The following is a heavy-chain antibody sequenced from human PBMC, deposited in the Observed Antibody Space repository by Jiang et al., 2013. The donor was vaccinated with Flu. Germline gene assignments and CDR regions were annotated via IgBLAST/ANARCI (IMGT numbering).Heavy chain of an antibody. CDR1: GYTFTSSA. Sequence: QSGSELKKPGASVKISCKASGYTFTSSAMIWVRQAPGQGLEWVGYMNTDTGNSMYGQGFTGRFVFSLDTSVSTAYLQISSLQAEDTAVYYCATNPGGXWNVLAYWGQGTLVTV. V-gene: IGHV7-4-1*02. CDR3: ATNPGGXWNVLAY. CDR2: MNTDTGNS. D-gene: IGHD1-1*01. J-gene: IGHJ4*02.